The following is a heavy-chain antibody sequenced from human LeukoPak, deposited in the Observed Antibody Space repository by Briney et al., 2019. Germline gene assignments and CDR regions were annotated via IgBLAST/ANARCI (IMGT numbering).Heavy chain of an antibody. Sequence: SVKVSCKASGYTFTGYYMHWVRQAPGQGLEWMGGIIPIFGTANYAQKFQGRVTITADGSTSTAYMELSSLRSEDTAVYYCASHQRVGATSYFDYWGQGTLVTVSS. CDR3: ASHQRVGATSYFDY. J-gene: IGHJ4*02. V-gene: IGHV1-69*13. D-gene: IGHD1-26*01. CDR1: GYTFTGYY. CDR2: IIPIFGTA.